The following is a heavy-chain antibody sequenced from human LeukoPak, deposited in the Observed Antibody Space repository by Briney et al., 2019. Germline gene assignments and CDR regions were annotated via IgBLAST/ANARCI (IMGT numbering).Heavy chain of an antibody. Sequence: GGSLRLSCAASGFTFSSYGMHWVRQAPGKGLEWVAVISYDGSNKYYADSVKGRFTISRDNSKNTLYLQMNSLRAEDTAVYYCAEDGPFEGFGELPPFDYWGQGTLVTVSS. CDR1: GFTFSSYG. CDR2: ISYDGSNK. J-gene: IGHJ4*02. V-gene: IGHV3-30*18. D-gene: IGHD3-10*01. CDR3: AEDGPFEGFGELPPFDY.